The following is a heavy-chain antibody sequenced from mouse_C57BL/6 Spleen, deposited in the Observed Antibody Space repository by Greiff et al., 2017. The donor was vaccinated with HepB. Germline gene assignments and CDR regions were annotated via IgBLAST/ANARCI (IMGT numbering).Heavy chain of an antibody. D-gene: IGHD2-5*01. CDR3: AREDYYSNPYYFDY. CDR2: IYPRSGNT. J-gene: IGHJ2*01. Sequence: QVQLQQSGAELARPGASVKLSCKASGYTFTSYGISWVKQRTGQGLEWIGEIYPRSGNTYYNEKFKGKATLTADKSSSTAYMELRSLTSEDSAVYVCAREDYYSNPYYFDYWGQGTTLTVSS. V-gene: IGHV1-81*01. CDR1: GYTFTSYG.